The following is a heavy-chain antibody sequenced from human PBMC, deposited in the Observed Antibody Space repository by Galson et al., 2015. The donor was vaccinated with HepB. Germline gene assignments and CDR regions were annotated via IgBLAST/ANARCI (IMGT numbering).Heavy chain of an antibody. J-gene: IGHJ4*02. D-gene: IGHD3-10*01. CDR3: ARPQRRGFGELSS. Sequence: SVTVSCKASGSTFTGYYMHWVRQAPGQGLEWMGRINPNSGGTNYAQKFQGRVTMTRDTSISTAYMELSRLRSDDTAVYYCARPQRRGFGELSSWGQGTLVTVSS. CDR2: INPNSGGT. CDR1: GSTFTGYY. V-gene: IGHV1-2*06.